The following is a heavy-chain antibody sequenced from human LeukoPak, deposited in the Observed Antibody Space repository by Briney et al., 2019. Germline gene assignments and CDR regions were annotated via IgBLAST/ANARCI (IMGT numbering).Heavy chain of an antibody. J-gene: IGHJ4*02. V-gene: IGHV1-46*01. D-gene: IGHD3-10*01. CDR2: INPSGGST. CDR1: GYIFTNYY. Sequence: ASVKVSCKASGYIFTNYYMYWVRQAPGQGLEWMGTINPSGGSTTYAQKFQGRVTMTRDTSTSTVYMELSSLRSEDTAVYYCARDHGSAYYRAPRHWGQGTLVTVSS. CDR3: ARDHGSAYYRAPRH.